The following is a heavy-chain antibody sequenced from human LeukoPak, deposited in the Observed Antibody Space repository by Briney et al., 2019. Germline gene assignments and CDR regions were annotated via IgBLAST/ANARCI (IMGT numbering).Heavy chain of an antibody. Sequence: SVKVSCKASGGTFSSYAISWVRQAPGQGLEWVGRIIPILGIANYAQKFQGRVTITADKATSTAYMELNSLRSEDTAVYYCARANSGSYPLDYWGQGTLVTVSS. J-gene: IGHJ4*02. CDR1: GGTFSSYA. D-gene: IGHD1-26*01. V-gene: IGHV1-69*04. CDR2: IIPILGIA. CDR3: ARANSGSYPLDY.